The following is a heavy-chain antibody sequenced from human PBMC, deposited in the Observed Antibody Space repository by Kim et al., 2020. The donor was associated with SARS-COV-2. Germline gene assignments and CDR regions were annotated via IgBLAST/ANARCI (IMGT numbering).Heavy chain of an antibody. J-gene: IGHJ4*02. D-gene: IGHD2-21*01. CDR3: ARGGYSNFDF. CDR2: K. Sequence: KNDVESMKGRFTISSDNAKNALYLQMNSLRVEDTAVYYCARGGYSNFDFWGQGTLVTVSS. V-gene: IGHV3-7*01.